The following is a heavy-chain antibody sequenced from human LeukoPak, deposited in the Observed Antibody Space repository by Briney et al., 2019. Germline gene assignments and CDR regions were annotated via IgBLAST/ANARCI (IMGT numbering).Heavy chain of an antibody. J-gene: IGHJ4*02. Sequence: GESLKISCKASGYSFITYWIGWVRQMPGKDLEWMGVINPSDADTRYNPSFQGQVTISADKSIKTVYLQLSSLKASDTAMYYCARRGSGYNWNNGFDYWGQGTLVTVSS. V-gene: IGHV5-51*01. CDR1: GYSFITYW. D-gene: IGHD1/OR15-1a*01. CDR2: INPSDADT. CDR3: ARRGSGYNWNNGFDY.